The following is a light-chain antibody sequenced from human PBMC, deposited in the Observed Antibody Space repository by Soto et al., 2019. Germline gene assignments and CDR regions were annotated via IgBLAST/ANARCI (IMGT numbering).Light chain of an antibody. CDR2: AAS. V-gene: IGKV1-39*01. CDR1: QSISSY. Sequence: DIQMTQSPSSLSASVGDRVTITCRARQSISSYLNWYQQKPGKAPKLLIYAASSLQSGVPSRFSGSGSGTDFTLTISSLQPEDVATYYCQQSYSTPGTFGQGTELEIK. J-gene: IGKJ2*01. CDR3: QQSYSTPGT.